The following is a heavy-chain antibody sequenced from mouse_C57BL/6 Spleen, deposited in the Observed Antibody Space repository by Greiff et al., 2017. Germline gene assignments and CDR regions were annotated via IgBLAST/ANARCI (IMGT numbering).Heavy chain of an antibody. CDR1: GFSLTSYG. J-gene: IGHJ4*01. V-gene: IGHV2-2*01. CDR3: AAGDYYAMDY. Sequence: QVQLKESGPGLVQPSQSLSITCTASGFSLTSYGVHWVRQSPGQGLEWLGVIWSGGSTDYNTAFISRLSISKDDSKSQVFFKMSSLQADDTAIYYCAAGDYYAMDYWGQGTSVTVSS. CDR2: IWSGGST.